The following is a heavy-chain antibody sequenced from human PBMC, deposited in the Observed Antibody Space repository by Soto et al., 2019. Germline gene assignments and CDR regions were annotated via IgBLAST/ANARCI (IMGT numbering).Heavy chain of an antibody. CDR1: GYTFTSYG. D-gene: IGHD6-19*01. CDR3: ARVGAVAGIRGNWFDP. J-gene: IGHJ5*02. CDR2: ISAYNGNT. Sequence: GASVKVSCKASGYTFTSYGISWVRQAPGQGLEWMGWISAYNGNTNYAQKLQGRVTMTTDTPTSTAYMELRSLRSDDTAVYYCARVGAVAGIRGNWFDPWGQGTLVTVSS. V-gene: IGHV1-18*01.